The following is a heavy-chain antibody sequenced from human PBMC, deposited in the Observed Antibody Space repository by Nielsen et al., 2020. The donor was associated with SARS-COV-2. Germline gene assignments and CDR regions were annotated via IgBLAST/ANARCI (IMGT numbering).Heavy chain of an antibody. D-gene: IGHD5-12*01. CDR1: GFTFSSYS. J-gene: IGHJ4*02. Sequence: GGSLRLSCAASGFTFSSYSMNWVRQAPGKGLEWVSSISSSSSYIYYADSVKGRFTISRDNAKNSLYLQMNSLRAEDTAVYYCARDRKRGYSGYGDGYYFDYWGQGTLVTVSS. CDR2: ISSSSSYI. CDR3: ARDRKRGYSGYGDGYYFDY. V-gene: IGHV3-21*01.